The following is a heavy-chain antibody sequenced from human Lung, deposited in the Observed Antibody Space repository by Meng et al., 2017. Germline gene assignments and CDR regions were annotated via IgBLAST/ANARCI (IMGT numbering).Heavy chain of an antibody. V-gene: IGHV3-15*01. Sequence: VQRGEFGGGLVKPGGSLRLSCEGTGFTFSNAWMTWVRQVPGKRLEWVGRIKSKPDGETIDYAAPVKGRFTISRDDSKNTVYLQMNSLKTEDTALYYCTGHIDYWGQGTLVTVSS. CDR3: TGHIDY. J-gene: IGHJ4*02. CDR2: IKSKPDGETI. CDR1: GFTFSNAW.